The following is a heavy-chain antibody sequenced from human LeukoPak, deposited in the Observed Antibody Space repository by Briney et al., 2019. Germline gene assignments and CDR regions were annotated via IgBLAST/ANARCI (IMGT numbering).Heavy chain of an antibody. CDR2: IKQDGSEK. Sequence: GGSLRLSCAVSGFTVSSNYMSWVRQAPGKGLEWVANIKQDGSEKYYVDSVKGRFTISRDNAKNSLYLQMNSLRAEDTAVYYCARVLIVATTVYFDYWGQGTLVTVSS. CDR3: ARVLIVATTVYFDY. D-gene: IGHD5-12*01. CDR1: GFTVSSNY. V-gene: IGHV3-7*01. J-gene: IGHJ4*02.